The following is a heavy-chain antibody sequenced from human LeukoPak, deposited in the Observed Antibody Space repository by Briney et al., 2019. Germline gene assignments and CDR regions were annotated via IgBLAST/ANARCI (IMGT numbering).Heavy chain of an antibody. CDR1: GYTFTGYY. CDR3: ARRTYYYDSSGYYHYYFDY. Sequence: ASVKVSCKASGYTFTGYYMHWVRQAPGQGLEWMGRINPNSGGTNYAQKFQGRVTMTRDTSISTAYMELSRLRSDDTAVYYCARRTYYYDSSGYYHYYFDYWGQGTLVTVSS. V-gene: IGHV1-2*06. CDR2: INPNSGGT. D-gene: IGHD3-22*01. J-gene: IGHJ4*02.